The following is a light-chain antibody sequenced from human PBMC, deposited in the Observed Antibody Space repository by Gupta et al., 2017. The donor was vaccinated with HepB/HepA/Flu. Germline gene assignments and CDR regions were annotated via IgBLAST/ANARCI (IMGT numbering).Light chain of an antibody. Sequence: IVVTQSPATLSVSPGERAALSCRASQTVGSNLAWYQQKPGQAPRLLIYGASTRATGIPARFSGSGSGTEFTLTISSLRSEDFAVYYCQQYNNWPPGTFGQGTKVEIK. J-gene: IGKJ2*01. CDR2: GAS. CDR3: QQYNNWPPGT. V-gene: IGKV3-15*01. CDR1: QTVGSN.